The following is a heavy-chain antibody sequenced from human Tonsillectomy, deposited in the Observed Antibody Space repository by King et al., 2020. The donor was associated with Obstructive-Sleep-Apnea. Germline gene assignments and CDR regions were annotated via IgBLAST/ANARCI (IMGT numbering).Heavy chain of an antibody. CDR1: GYTFTSYG. J-gene: IGHJ5*02. D-gene: IGHD3-10*01. CDR3: ARGGWFGELEYNWFDP. CDR2: ISADNGHT. Sequence: VQLVESGAEVKKPGASVKVSCKASGYTFTSYGITWVRQAPGQGLEWMGWISADNGHTNYAHNLQGRVTMTTDTSTNTAYMELRSLRSDDTAVYFCARGGWFGELEYNWFDPWGQGTLVTVSS. V-gene: IGHV1-18*01.